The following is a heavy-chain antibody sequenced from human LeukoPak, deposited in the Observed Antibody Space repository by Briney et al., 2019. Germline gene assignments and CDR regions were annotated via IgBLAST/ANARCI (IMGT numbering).Heavy chain of an antibody. D-gene: IGHD3-10*01. CDR1: GYTFTGYY. CDR3: ARVNYYGSGSYYHPFDP. CDR2: INPNSGDT. J-gene: IGHJ5*02. V-gene: IGHV1-2*02. Sequence: ASVKVSCKASGYTFTGYYMHWVRQAPGQGLEWTGWINPNSGDTNYAQKFQGRVTMTRDTSISTAYMELSRLRSDDTAVYYCARVNYYGSGSYYHPFDPWGQGTLVTVSS.